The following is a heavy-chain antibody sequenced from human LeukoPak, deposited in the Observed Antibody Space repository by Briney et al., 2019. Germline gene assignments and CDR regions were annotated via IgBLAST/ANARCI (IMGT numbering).Heavy chain of an antibody. CDR1: GFTFSNYW. V-gene: IGHV3-7*01. CDR3: ARAWDSSSSRYQAFEE. J-gene: IGHJ4*02. CDR2: IKQDESEK. D-gene: IGHD2-2*01. Sequence: GGSLRLSCSASGFTFSNYWMSWVRQAPGKGLEWVANIKQDESEKYYVDSVKGRFTISRDNAKSSLYLQMNSLRAEDTAVYYCARAWDSSSSRYQAFEEWGQGTLVTVSS.